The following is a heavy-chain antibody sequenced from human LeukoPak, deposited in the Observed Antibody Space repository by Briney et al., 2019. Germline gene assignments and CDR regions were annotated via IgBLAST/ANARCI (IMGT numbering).Heavy chain of an antibody. CDR1: GFSFSNYA. CDR2: VSYDGSKK. V-gene: IGHV3-30*04. J-gene: IGHJ6*04. Sequence: GGSLRFSCAASGFSFSNYAMHWVRQAPGKGLEWVAIVSYDGSKKYYADSVKGRFTISRDNSKNTLYLQMNSLRAEDTAVYYCARDPNGMDVWGKGTTVTVSS. CDR3: ARDPNGMDV.